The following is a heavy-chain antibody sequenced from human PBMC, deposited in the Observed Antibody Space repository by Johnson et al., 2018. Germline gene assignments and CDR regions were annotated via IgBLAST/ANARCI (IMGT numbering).Heavy chain of an antibody. D-gene: IGHD2-15*01. J-gene: IGHJ1*01. CDR1: GFTFSNYG. CDR3: AKDDRPTLRPAAYFQH. CDR2: ISDDGRNK. Sequence: VQLVESGGGVVQPGRSLRLSCAASGFTFSNYGIHWVRQAPGKGLEWVAFISDDGRNKYYGDSVKGRFIISRDNSKNTLSLQMNSLRVEDTAVYYCAKDDRPTLRPAAYFQHWGQGTLVTVSS. V-gene: IGHV3-30*18.